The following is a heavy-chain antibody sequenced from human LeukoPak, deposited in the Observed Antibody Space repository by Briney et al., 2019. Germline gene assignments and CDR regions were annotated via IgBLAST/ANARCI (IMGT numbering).Heavy chain of an antibody. CDR3: ARLVVVPAASYYYYGMDV. Sequence: PSETLSLTCTVSGGSISSSSYYWGWLRQPPGKGLEWIGSIYYSGSTYYNPSLKSRVTISVDTSKNQFSLKLSSVTAADTAVYYCARLVVVPAASYYYYGMDVWGQGTTVTVSS. D-gene: IGHD2-2*01. J-gene: IGHJ6*02. CDR2: IYYSGST. V-gene: IGHV4-39*01. CDR1: GGSISSSSYY.